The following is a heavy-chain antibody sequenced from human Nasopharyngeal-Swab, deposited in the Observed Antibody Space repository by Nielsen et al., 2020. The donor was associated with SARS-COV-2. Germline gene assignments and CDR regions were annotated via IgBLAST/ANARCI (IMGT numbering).Heavy chain of an antibody. J-gene: IGHJ4*02. CDR2: INHMGRT. V-gene: IGHV4-34*01. CDR1: GGSFSDYN. CDR3: ARGMPGY. Sequence: SETLSLTCAAYGGSFSDYNWNWVRQPAENVMEWIGQINHMGRTIYNLSLKSRVTIPVDASKNQFSLRLISVTAADTAVYYCARGMPGYWGQGTLVTVSS. D-gene: IGHD2-2*01.